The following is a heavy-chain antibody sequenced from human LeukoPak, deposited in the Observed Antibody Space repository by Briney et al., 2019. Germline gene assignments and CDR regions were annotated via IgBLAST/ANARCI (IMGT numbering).Heavy chain of an antibody. CDR3: ARGGGYASPIGY. CDR1: GGSISTYY. CDR2: IYHSGST. J-gene: IGHJ4*02. Sequence: SETLSLTCTLSGGSISTYYWGWIRQPPGKGLEWIGYIYHSGSTNYNPSLKSRVTISVDTSKNQCSLKLSSVTAADTAVYYCARGGGYASPIGYWGQGALVTVSS. D-gene: IGHD5-12*01. V-gene: IGHV4-59*01.